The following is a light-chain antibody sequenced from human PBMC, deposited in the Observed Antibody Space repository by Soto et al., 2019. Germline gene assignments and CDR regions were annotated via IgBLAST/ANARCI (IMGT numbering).Light chain of an antibody. J-gene: IGKJ2*01. CDR1: QDVSIF. CDR2: DPS. Sequence: EILLAQSPATLSLSPGERATLSCKARQDVSIFLAWYQQKPGQAPKLLIDDPSNRATGAPARFSGSGSGSDFTLTITSLDPEDFAVYYCQQRSTWLYTFGQGTKLEV. CDR3: QQRSTWLYT. V-gene: IGKV3-11*02.